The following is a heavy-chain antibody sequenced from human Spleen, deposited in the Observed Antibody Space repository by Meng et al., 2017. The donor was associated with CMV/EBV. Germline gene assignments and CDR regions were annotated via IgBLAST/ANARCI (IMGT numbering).Heavy chain of an antibody. Sequence: QVQRQESGPGLVNPSETLSLTCSVSGGSISSFYWSWIRQPAGKGLEWIGRIYTSGSTNYNPSLKSRVTMSVDTSKNQISLRLRSVTAADTAVYYCATGSGDFDHWGQGTLVTVSS. J-gene: IGHJ4*02. CDR1: GGSISSFY. CDR3: ATGSGDFDH. CDR2: IYTSGST. V-gene: IGHV4-4*07. D-gene: IGHD1-26*01.